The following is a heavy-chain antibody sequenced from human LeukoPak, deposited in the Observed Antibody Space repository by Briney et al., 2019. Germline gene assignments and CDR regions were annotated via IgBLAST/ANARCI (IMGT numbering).Heavy chain of an antibody. Sequence: GASVKVSCKASGGTFSSYAISWVRQAPGQGLEWMGGIIPIFGTANYAQKFQGRVTITTDESTSTAYMEPSSLRSEDTAVYYCARGVGATGLDAFDIWGQGTMVTVSS. J-gene: IGHJ3*02. CDR2: IIPIFGTA. CDR1: GGTFSSYA. D-gene: IGHD1-26*01. V-gene: IGHV1-69*05. CDR3: ARGVGATGLDAFDI.